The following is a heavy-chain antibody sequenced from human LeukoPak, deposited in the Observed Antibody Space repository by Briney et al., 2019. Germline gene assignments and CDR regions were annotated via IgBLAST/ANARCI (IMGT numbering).Heavy chain of an antibody. CDR2: MNPNSGNT. D-gene: IGHD5-18*01. Sequence: ASGKVSCKASGYTVTSYDINWVRQATGQGLEWMGWMNPNSGNTGYAQKFQGRVTMTRNTSISTAYMELSSLRSEDTAVYYCARVGIGYSYGYSDYWGQGTLVTVSS. CDR1: GYTVTSYD. J-gene: IGHJ4*02. V-gene: IGHV1-8*01. CDR3: ARVGIGYSYGYSDY.